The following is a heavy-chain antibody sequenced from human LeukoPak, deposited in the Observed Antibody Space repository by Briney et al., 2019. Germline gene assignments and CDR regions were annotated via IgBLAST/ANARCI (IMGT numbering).Heavy chain of an antibody. CDR3: ATYRQLLLPCEP. CDR2: ISLSGGEI. D-gene: IGHD1-1*01. CDR1: GFTSSAFT. J-gene: IGHJ5*02. Sequence: GSLRLSCAASGFTSSAFTTISVRQPPREGVEWVSSISLSGGEIHYAHSARGRFTISRDNSKSTLSLQMNSLRAEDTGIYYCATYRQLLLPCEPWGREPRVSVS. V-gene: IGHV3-23*01.